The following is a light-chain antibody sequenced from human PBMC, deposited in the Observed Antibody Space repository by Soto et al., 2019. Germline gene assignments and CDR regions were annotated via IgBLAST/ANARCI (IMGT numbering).Light chain of an antibody. V-gene: IGLV3-1*01. CDR2: QDN. J-gene: IGLJ1*01. CDR3: QAWDSSTLYV. Sequence: SYELTQPPSVSVSPGQTASITCSGDKLGDRYAAWYQQKPGQSPVLVIYQDNKRPSGIPERISGSNSGNSATLTISGTQSMDEADYYCQAWDSSTLYVFGTGTKVTV. CDR1: KLGDRY.